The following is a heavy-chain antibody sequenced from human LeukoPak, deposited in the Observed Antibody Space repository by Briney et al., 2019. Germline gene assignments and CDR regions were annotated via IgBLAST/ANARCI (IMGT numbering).Heavy chain of an antibody. V-gene: IGHV4-4*07. CDR2: IYTSGST. J-gene: IGHJ5*02. CDR1: GGSISSYY. D-gene: IGHD2-15*01. CDR3: ARDRDKDHSDNWFDP. Sequence: PSETLSPTCTVSGGSISSYYWSWIRQPAGKGLEWIGRIYTSGSTNYNPSLKSRVTMSVDTSKNQFSLKLSSVTAADTAVYYCARDRDKDHSDNWFDPWGQGTLVTVSS.